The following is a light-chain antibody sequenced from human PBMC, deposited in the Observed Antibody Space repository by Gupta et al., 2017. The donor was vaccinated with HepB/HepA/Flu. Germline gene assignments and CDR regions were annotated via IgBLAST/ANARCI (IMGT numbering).Light chain of an antibody. CDR1: QYISSY. CDR3: HQTYTTPLT. CDR2: AAS. V-gene: IGKV1-39*01. J-gene: IGKJ4*01. Sequence: DIQMTQSPSSLSASVGDRVTITCRASQYISSYLNWYQQKPGKAPKLLIYAASNLESGVPSRFSGSESGTDFTLTISSLQLEDFATYFCHQTYTTPLTFGGGTKVEI.